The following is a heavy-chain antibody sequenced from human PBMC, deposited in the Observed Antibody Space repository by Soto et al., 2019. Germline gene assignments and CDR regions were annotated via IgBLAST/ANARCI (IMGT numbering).Heavy chain of an antibody. D-gene: IGHD3-22*01. CDR3: ARGSHYYDSSGYLGAFDI. Sequence: EVQLVESGGGVVRPGGSLRLSCAASGFTFDDYGMSWVRQAPGKGLEWVSGINWNGGSTGYADSVKGRFTISRDNAKNSLYLQMNSLRAGDTALYYCARGSHYYDSSGYLGAFDIWGQGTMVTVSS. CDR2: INWNGGST. J-gene: IGHJ3*02. CDR1: GFTFDDYG. V-gene: IGHV3-20*04.